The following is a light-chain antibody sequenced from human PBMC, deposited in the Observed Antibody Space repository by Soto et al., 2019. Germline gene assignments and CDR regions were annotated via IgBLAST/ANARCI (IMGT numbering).Light chain of an antibody. Sequence: DIQMTQSPSSLSASVGDRVTMTCRASQDISIFLNWYQQKPGKAPDLLIYASSSLQSGVPSRFSGSGSGTDFTLTISSLQPEDFATYYCQQSYSVPRTFGLGTKVEIK. CDR2: ASS. J-gene: IGKJ1*01. V-gene: IGKV1-39*01. CDR3: QQSYSVPRT. CDR1: QDISIF.